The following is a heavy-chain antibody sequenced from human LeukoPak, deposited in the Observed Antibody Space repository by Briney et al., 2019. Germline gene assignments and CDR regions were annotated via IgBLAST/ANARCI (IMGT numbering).Heavy chain of an antibody. J-gene: IGHJ4*02. CDR3: ARSMFLLTPFDY. Sequence: SQTLPLTCTVSGGSISSGGYYWSWIRQHPGKGLEWIGYIYYSGSTYYNPSLKSRVTISVDTSKNQFSLKLSSVTAADTAVYYCARSMFLLTPFDYWGQGTLVTVSS. CDR2: IYYSGST. CDR1: GGSISSGGYY. V-gene: IGHV4-31*03. D-gene: IGHD3-10*02.